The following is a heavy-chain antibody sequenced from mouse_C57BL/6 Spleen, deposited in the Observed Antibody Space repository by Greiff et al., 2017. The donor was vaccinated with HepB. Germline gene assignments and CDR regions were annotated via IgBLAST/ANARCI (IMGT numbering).Heavy chain of an antibody. D-gene: IGHD2-5*01. CDR3: ASYSNYPSY. J-gene: IGHJ2*01. V-gene: IGHV1-59*01. Sequence: QVQLKQPGAELVRPGTSVKLSCKASGYTFTSYWMHWVKQRPGQGLEWIGVIDPSDSYTNYNQKFKGKATLTVDTSSSTAYMQLSSLTSEDSAVYYCASYSNYPSYWGQGTTLTVSS. CDR2: IDPSDSYT. CDR1: GYTFTSYW.